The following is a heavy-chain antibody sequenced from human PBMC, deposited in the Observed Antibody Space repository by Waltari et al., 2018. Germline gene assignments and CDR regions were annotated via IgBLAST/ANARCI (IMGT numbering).Heavy chain of an antibody. CDR1: GGSISSHY. V-gene: IGHV4-59*11. D-gene: IGHD3-16*01. CDR3: ARWGPVTGGYFDY. J-gene: IGHJ4*02. CDR2: IYYSGST. Sequence: QVQLQVSGPGLVKPSETLSLTCTVSGGSISSHYWSWIRQPPGKGLEWIGYIYYSGSTNYNPSLKSRVTISVDTSKNQFSLKLSSVTAADTAVYYCARWGPVTGGYFDYWGQGTLVTVSS.